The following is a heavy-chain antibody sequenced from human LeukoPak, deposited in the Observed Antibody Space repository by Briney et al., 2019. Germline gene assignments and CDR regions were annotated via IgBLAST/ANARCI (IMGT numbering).Heavy chain of an antibody. V-gene: IGHV1-18*01. CDR1: GYTFTSYG. Sequence: ASVKVSCKASGYTFTSYGITWVRQAPGQGLEWMGWINGHNGNTHYAQNLQDRITMTTDTSSTTVYMKLRSLKSDDTAVYYCAKAPSAHWPSDYWGQGTLVTVSS. D-gene: IGHD1-1*01. CDR3: AKAPSAHWPSDY. CDR2: INGHNGNT. J-gene: IGHJ4*02.